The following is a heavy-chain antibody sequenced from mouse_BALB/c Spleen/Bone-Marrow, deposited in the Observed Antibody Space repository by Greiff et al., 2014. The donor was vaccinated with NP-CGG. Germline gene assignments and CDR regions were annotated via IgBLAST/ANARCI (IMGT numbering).Heavy chain of an antibody. CDR1: GYTFSSYW. Sequence: VQLQESGVELMKPGASVKISCKATGYTFSSYWIEWVKQRPGHGLEWIGEILPGSGSTNYNEKFKGKATFTADTSSNTAYMQLSSLTSEDSAVYFCARGGYYGSSLFAYWGQGTLVTVSA. J-gene: IGHJ3*01. CDR3: ARGGYYGSSLFAY. CDR2: ILPGSGST. D-gene: IGHD1-1*01. V-gene: IGHV1-9*01.